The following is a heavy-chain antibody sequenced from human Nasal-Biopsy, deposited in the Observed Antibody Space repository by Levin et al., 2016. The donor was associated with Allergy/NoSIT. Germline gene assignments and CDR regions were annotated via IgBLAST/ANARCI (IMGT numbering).Heavy chain of an antibody. V-gene: IGHV1-46*03. J-gene: IGHJ6*02. CDR3: AKTTTSPNFYYGLDV. Sequence: ASVKVSCKASGGSFSTYTISWVRQAPGHGLEWMGIINPSGGATTYAQKFQDRLTMTRDTSTNTVYMELSRLRSEDTAVYYCAKTTTSPNFYYGLDVWGQGTTVTVSS. CDR2: INPSGGAT. D-gene: IGHD1-14*01. CDR1: GGSFSTYT.